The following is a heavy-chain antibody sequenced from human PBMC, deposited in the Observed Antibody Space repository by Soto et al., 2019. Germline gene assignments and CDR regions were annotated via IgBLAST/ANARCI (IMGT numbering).Heavy chain of an antibody. CDR1: GGSFSGYY. D-gene: IGHD4-17*01. CDR2: INHSGST. V-gene: IGHV4-34*01. Sequence: PSETLSLTCAVYGGSFSGYYWSWIRQPPGKGLEWIGEINHSGSTNYNPSLKSRVTISVDTSKNQFSLKLSSVTAADTAVYYCARERGEVTVTTDHYYYMDVWGKGTTVTVSS. CDR3: ARERGEVTVTTDHYYYMDV. J-gene: IGHJ6*03.